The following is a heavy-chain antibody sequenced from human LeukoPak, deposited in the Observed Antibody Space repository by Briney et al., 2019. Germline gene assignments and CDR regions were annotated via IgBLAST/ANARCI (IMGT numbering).Heavy chain of an antibody. CDR3: ARSIVVVPAAIPGPPDY. V-gene: IGHV3-21*01. Sequence: GGSLRLSCAASGFTFSSYSMNWVRQAPGKGLEWVSSISSSSSYIYYADSVQGRFTISRDKAKNSLYLQMNSLRADDTAVYYCARSIVVVPAAIPGPPDYWGQGTLVTVSS. J-gene: IGHJ4*02. CDR2: ISSSSSYI. CDR1: GFTFSSYS. D-gene: IGHD2-2*01.